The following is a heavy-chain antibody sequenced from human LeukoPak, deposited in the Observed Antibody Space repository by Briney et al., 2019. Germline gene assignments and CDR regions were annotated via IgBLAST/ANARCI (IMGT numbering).Heavy chain of an antibody. J-gene: IGHJ6*03. CDR3: AKGLGVVVVAAHYYMDV. V-gene: IGHV3-66*02. CDR1: GFTVSSNY. D-gene: IGHD2-15*01. CDR2: IYSGGST. Sequence: PGGSLRLSCAASGFTVSSNYMSWVRQAPGKGLEWVSVIYSGGSTYYADSVKGRFTISRDNSENTLYLQMNSLRAEDTAVYYCAKGLGVVVVAAHYYMDVWGKGTTVTVSS.